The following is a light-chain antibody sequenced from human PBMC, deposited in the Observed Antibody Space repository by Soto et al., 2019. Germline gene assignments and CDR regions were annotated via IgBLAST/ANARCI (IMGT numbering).Light chain of an antibody. CDR2: GAS. CDR1: QSVSSNY. J-gene: IGKJ1*01. CDR3: QQYEAVVT. Sequence: EIVLTQSPGTLSLSPGERAALSCRASQSVSSNYFAWYQQKPGRALRLLIDGASTRATGIPDRFSGSGSGTDFTLSISRLEPEDVAVYYCQQYEAVVTFGQGTKVDI. V-gene: IGKV3-20*01.